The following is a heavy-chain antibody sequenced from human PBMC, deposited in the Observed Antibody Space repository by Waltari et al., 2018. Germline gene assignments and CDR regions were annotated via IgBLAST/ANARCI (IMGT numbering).Heavy chain of an antibody. CDR1: W. CDR3: ARDRGRGIYLDS. J-gene: IGHJ4*02. Sequence: WWMWGREPPEKGLGWIGQIQRSGRTNYNPSLESRVTISIDTSNSHFSLKVTSTTAADTAVYYCARDRGRGIYLDSWGRGTLVTVSP. CDR2: IQRSGRT. D-gene: IGHD2-15*01. V-gene: IGHV4-4*02.